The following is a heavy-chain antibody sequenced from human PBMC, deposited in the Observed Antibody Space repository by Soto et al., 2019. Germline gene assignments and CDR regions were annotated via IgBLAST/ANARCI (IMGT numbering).Heavy chain of an antibody. D-gene: IGHD3-3*01. CDR1: GFTFNTYG. Sequence: HPGGSLRLSCAASGFTFNTYGMHWVRQAPGRGLEWVAVIWYDGSIKYYADSVKGRFTISRDNSKNTLYLQMNSLRAEDTAVYYCAKDDDLSDAFDIWGQGTMVTVSS. CDR3: AKDDDLSDAFDI. J-gene: IGHJ3*02. CDR2: IWYDGSIK. V-gene: IGHV3-33*06.